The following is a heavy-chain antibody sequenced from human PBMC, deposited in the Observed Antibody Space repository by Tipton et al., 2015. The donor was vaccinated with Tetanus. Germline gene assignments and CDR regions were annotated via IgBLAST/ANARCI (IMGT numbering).Heavy chain of an antibody. CDR2: SDHTGGTT. CDR3: VIEVAGPSGEN. J-gene: IGHJ4*02. D-gene: IGHD2-15*01. V-gene: IGHV3-23*01. CDR1: GFMFDSYV. Sequence: SLRLSCAASGFMFDSYVLSWVRQAPGKGLEWVSRSDHTGGTTYYADSVRGRFTISRDASKDTLYLHMTSLTVEDTAFCFCVIEVAGPSGENWGQGTLVTVSS.